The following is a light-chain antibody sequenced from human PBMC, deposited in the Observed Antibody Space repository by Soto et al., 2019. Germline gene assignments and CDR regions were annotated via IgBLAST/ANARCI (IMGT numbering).Light chain of an antibody. J-gene: IGKJ3*01. Sequence: DIVMTQSPDSLAVSLGERATINCQSSQSVLYTSNNLNYLGWYQQKPGQPPKLLIYWASTRESGVPDRFSGSRSGTYFSLTISSLQPEDLAVYYSQQSLFPPFTFGPGTKVDIK. V-gene: IGKV4-1*01. CDR3: QQSLFPPFT. CDR2: WAS. CDR1: QSVLYTSNNLNY.